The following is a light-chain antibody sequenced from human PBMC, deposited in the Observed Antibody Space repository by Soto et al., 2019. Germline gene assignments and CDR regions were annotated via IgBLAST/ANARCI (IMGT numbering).Light chain of an antibody. CDR1: QNIRSN. CDR2: DAS. CDR3: QQRSNWPPTWT. V-gene: IGKV3-11*01. Sequence: EIVLTQSPGTLSLSPGEGVTLSCRASQNIRSNFLAWYQQKPGQAPRLLIYDASNRATGIPARFSGSGSGTDFTLTISSLEPEDFAVYYCQQRSNWPPTWTFGQGTKVDIK. J-gene: IGKJ1*01.